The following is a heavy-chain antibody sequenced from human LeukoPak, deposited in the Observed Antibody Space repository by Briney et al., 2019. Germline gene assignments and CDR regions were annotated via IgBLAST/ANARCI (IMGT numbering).Heavy chain of an antibody. J-gene: IGHJ4*02. Sequence: KASETLSLTCAVYGGSFSGYYWSWIRQPPGKGLEWIGEINHSGSTNYNPSLKSRATISVDTSKNQFSLKLSSVTAADTAVYYCAGGLGNWGQGTLVTVSS. CDR1: GGSFSGYY. CDR2: INHSGST. CDR3: AGGLGN. V-gene: IGHV4-34*01.